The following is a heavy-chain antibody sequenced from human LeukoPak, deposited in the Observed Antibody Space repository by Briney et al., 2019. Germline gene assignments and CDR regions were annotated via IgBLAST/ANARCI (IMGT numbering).Heavy chain of an antibody. Sequence: GGSLRLSCAASGFTVSSNYISWVRQAPGKGLEWVSVIYTGGTTYYADSVKGRFTISRDNSKNTLYLQMNSLRAEDTAVYYCAKSPTGIAAAGGIDPWGQGTLVTVSS. V-gene: IGHV3-66*01. CDR2: IYTGGTT. CDR3: AKSPTGIAAAGGIDP. J-gene: IGHJ5*02. CDR1: GFTVSSNY. D-gene: IGHD6-13*01.